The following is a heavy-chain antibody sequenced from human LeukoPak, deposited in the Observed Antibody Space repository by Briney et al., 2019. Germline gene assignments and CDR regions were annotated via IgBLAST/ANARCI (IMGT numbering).Heavy chain of an antibody. Sequence: ASVKVSCKASGYTFTSYGISWVRQAPGQGLEWMGGIIPIFGTANYAQKFQGRVTITADESTSTAYMELSSLRSEDTAVYYCASTFYSSSFRHPVILAGFDPWGQGTLVTVSS. V-gene: IGHV1-69*13. CDR1: GYTFTSYG. CDR3: ASTFYSSSFRHPVILAGFDP. D-gene: IGHD6-13*01. CDR2: IIPIFGTA. J-gene: IGHJ5*02.